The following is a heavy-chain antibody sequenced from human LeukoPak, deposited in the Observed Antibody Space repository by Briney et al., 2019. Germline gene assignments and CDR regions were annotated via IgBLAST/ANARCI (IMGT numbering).Heavy chain of an antibody. Sequence: GESLKISCKGSGYSSTNYWIGWVRQMPGKGLEWMGIIYPGDSDTRYSPSFQGQVTFSADKSINTAYLQWSSLKASDTAMYYCARRGYTFGFDYWGQGTLVTVAS. CDR1: GYSSTNYW. CDR2: IYPGDSDT. J-gene: IGHJ4*02. D-gene: IGHD5-12*01. CDR3: ARRGYTFGFDY. V-gene: IGHV5-51*01.